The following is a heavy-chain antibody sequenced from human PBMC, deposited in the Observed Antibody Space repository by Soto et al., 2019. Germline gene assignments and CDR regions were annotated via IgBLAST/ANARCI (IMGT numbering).Heavy chain of an antibody. J-gene: IGHJ5*02. CDR3: ARGRGSSGWSRGGWFDP. D-gene: IGHD6-19*01. CDR2: INHSGST. V-gene: IGHV4-34*01. Sequence: ASETLSLTCAVYGGSFSGYYWSWIRQPPGKGLEWIGEINHSGSTNYNPSLKSRVTISVDTSKNQFSLKLSSVTAADTAVYYCARGRGSSGWSRGGWFDPWGQGTLVTVSS. CDR1: GGSFSGYY.